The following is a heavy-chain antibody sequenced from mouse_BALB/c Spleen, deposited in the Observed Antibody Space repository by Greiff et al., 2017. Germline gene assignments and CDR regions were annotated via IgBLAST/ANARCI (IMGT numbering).Heavy chain of an antibody. J-gene: IGHJ3*01. CDR3: TGLRFAY. CDR1: GFTFSSYW. V-gene: IGHV6-6*02. D-gene: IGHD2-4*01. CDR2: IRLKSDNYAT. Sequence: EVHLVESGGGLVQPGGSMKLSCVASGFTFSSYWMSWVRQSPEKGLEWVAEIRLKSDNYATHYAESVKGKFTISRDDSKSRLYLQMNSLRAEDTGIYYCTGLRFAYGGQGTLVTVSA.